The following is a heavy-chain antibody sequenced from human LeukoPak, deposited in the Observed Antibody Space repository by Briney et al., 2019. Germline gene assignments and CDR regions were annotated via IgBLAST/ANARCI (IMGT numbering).Heavy chain of an antibody. D-gene: IGHD5-18*01. CDR2: IYYSGST. Sequence: SETLSLTCTASGGSISDYYWSWIRQPAGKGLEWLGYIYYSGSTNYNPSLKSRVTISVDTSKNQFSLKLSSVTAADTAVYYCARTRGYSYGSHFDYWGQGTLVTVSS. J-gene: IGHJ4*02. V-gene: IGHV4-59*01. CDR1: GGSISDYY. CDR3: ARTRGYSYGSHFDY.